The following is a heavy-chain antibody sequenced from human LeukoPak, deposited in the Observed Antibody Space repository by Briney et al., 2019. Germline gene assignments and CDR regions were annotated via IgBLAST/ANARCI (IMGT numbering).Heavy chain of an antibody. D-gene: IGHD3-3*01. V-gene: IGHV3-7*01. CDR2: IKQDGSEK. CDR3: ARGITIASNWFDP. CDR1: GFTFTSYW. J-gene: IGHJ5*02. Sequence: GGSLRLSCAASGFTFTSYWMSWVRQAPGKGLEWVANIKQDGSEKYYVDSVKGRFTISRDNAKNSLYLQMNSLRAEDTAVYYCARGITIASNWFDPWGQGTLVTVSS.